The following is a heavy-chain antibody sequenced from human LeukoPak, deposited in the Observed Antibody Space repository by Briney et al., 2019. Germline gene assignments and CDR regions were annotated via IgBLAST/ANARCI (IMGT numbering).Heavy chain of an antibody. V-gene: IGHV4-59*01. CDR3: ARVGWGGNWFDP. CDR2: IYYSGST. CDR1: GGSISSYY. J-gene: IGHJ5*02. Sequence: PSETLYLTCTVSGGSISSYYWSWIRQPPGKGLEWIGYIYYSGSTNYNPSLKSRVTISVDTSKNQFSLKLSSVTAADTAVYYCARVGWGGNWFDPWGQGTLVTVSS. D-gene: IGHD3-16*01.